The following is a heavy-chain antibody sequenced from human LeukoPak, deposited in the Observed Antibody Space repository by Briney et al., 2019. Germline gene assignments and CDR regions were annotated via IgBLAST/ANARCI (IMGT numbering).Heavy chain of an antibody. Sequence: SGGSLRLSCAASGFTFSSYGMHWVRQAPGKGLEWVAVIWYDGSNKYYADSVKGRFTISRDNSKNTLYLQMNSLRAEDTAVYYCARWGSDSSGYYFDYWGREPWSPSPQ. J-gene: IGHJ4*02. V-gene: IGHV3-33*01. CDR2: IWYDGSNK. CDR1: GFTFSSYG. CDR3: ARWGSDSSGYYFDY. D-gene: IGHD3-22*01.